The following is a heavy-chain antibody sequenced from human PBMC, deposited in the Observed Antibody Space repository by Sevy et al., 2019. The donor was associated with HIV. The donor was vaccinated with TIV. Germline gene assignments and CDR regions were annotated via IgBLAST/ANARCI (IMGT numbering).Heavy chain of an antibody. Sequence: GGSLRLSCAASGFTFSSYAMSWVRQAPGKGLEWVSAISGSGGITYYADSVNGRFTISRDNSKNTLYLQMNSLRAEDTAVYYCAKDPTWIQGGDAFDIWGQGTMVTVSS. D-gene: IGHD5-18*01. CDR3: AKDPTWIQGGDAFDI. CDR1: GFTFSSYA. J-gene: IGHJ3*02. V-gene: IGHV3-23*01. CDR2: ISGSGGIT.